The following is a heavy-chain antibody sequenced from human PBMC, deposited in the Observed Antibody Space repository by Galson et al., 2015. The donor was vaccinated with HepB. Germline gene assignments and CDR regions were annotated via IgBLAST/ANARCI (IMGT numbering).Heavy chain of an antibody. CDR1: GFTFSSYW. CDR3: ARDRYYGSGSYYSPYFYYGMDV. V-gene: IGHV3-7*03. CDR2: IHQDGSEK. J-gene: IGHJ6*02. D-gene: IGHD3-10*01. Sequence: SLRLSCAASGFTFSSYWMSWVRQAPGKGLEWVANIHQDGSEKYYVDSVKGRFTISRDNAKNSLYLQMNSLRAEDTAVYHCARDRYYGSGSYYSPYFYYGMDVWGQGTTVTVSS.